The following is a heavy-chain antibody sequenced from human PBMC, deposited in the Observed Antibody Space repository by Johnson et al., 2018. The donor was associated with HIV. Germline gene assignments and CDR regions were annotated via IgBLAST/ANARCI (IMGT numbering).Heavy chain of an antibody. V-gene: IGHV3-30*18. J-gene: IGHJ3*02. CDR1: GFTFSSYG. CDR2: ISYDGSNK. D-gene: IGHD6-13*01. Sequence: QVQLVESGGGLIQPGGSLRLSCAASGFTFSSYGIHWVRQAPGKGLEWVTVISYDGSNKYYVDSVKGRFIISRDNSKNTLFLQMNSLITDDTAVYYCVKGRAQHLDGGAFDIWGQGTMVTVSS. CDR3: VKGRAQHLDGGAFDI.